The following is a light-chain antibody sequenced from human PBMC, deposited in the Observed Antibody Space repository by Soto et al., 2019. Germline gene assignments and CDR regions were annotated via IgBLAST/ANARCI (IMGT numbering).Light chain of an antibody. Sequence: QMTQSPSSLTASVGDRVTITCPASQDLSHGLNWYQQIPGKAPKLLIYGASNLEIGVPTRFSGSGSGTHFFFNITNVQPEDIAIYYCQQYDSVPPWTFGQGTKVEIK. J-gene: IGKJ1*01. CDR3: QQYDSVPPWT. V-gene: IGKV1-33*01. CDR2: GAS. CDR1: QDLSHG.